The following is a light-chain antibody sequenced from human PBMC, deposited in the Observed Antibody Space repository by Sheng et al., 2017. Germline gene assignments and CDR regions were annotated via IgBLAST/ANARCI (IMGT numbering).Light chain of an antibody. Sequence: QSVLTQPPSVSGAPGQRVTISCTGSSSNIGAGYDVHWYQQLPGTAPKLLIYGNSNRPSGISDRFSGSKSGSTASLTISGLQAEDEADYYCSSYTSSGPYVFGTGTKVTVL. CDR2: GNS. J-gene: IGLJ1*01. V-gene: IGLV1-40*01. CDR1: SSNIGAGYD. CDR3: SSYTSSGPYV.